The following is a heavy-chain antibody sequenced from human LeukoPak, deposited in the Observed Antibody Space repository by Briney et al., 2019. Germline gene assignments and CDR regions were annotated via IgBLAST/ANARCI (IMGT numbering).Heavy chain of an antibody. Sequence: KTGGSLRLSCTASGFTFGDYAMSWFRQAPGKGLEWVGFIRSKAYGGTTEYAASVKGRFTISRDDSKSIAYLQMNSLKTEDTAVYYCTRETDSSSWYGAVEYFQHWGQGTLVTVSS. V-gene: IGHV3-49*05. J-gene: IGHJ1*01. CDR3: TRETDSSSWYGAVEYFQH. CDR2: IRSKAYGGTT. CDR1: GFTFGDYA. D-gene: IGHD6-13*01.